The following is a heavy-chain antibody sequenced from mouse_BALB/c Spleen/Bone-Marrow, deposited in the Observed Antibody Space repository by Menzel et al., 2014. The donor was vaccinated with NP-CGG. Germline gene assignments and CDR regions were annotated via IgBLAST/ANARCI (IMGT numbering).Heavy chain of an antibody. Sequence: DVKLQESGGGLVKPGGSLKLSCAASGFTFSSYGVSWVRQTPEQWLEGVATISNGGNYPNYPDSVKGRFTISRDNAKNTLYLQMSSLRSEDKAMYYCTRQRGDYAMDYWGQGTSVTVSS. J-gene: IGHJ4*01. CDR2: ISNGGNYP. CDR3: TRQRGDYAMDY. D-gene: IGHD1-1*02. CDR1: GFTFSSYG. V-gene: IGHV5-9-3*01.